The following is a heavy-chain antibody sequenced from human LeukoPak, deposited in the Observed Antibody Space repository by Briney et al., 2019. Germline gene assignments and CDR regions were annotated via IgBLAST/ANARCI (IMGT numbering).Heavy chain of an antibody. Sequence: SETLSLTCTGSGGSISSTSYYWGWIRQPPGKGLESIGSIYYSGSTYYNPSLKSRVAISADRSKNQFSLKLSSVTAADTAVYYCARVTDRGVFLGAIDVWGQRTTVTVSS. J-gene: IGHJ6*02. CDR2: IYYSGST. CDR1: GGSISSTSYY. CDR3: ARVTDRGVFLGAIDV. V-gene: IGHV4-39*07. D-gene: IGHD1-14*01.